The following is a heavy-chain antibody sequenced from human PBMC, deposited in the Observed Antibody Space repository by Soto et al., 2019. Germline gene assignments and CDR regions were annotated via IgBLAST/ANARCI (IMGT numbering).Heavy chain of an antibody. CDR1: GLTIISYG. J-gene: IGHJ5*02. D-gene: IGHD3-22*01. Sequence: GGSKRVSWAAAGLTIISYGRHWVRKTTGKGLEWVAVISYDGSNKYYADSVKGRFTISRDNSKNTLYLQMNSLRAEDTAVYYCAKENYDSLGSQPFDPWGQGTLVTVS. CDR3: AKENYDSLGSQPFDP. CDR2: ISYDGSNK. V-gene: IGHV3-30*18.